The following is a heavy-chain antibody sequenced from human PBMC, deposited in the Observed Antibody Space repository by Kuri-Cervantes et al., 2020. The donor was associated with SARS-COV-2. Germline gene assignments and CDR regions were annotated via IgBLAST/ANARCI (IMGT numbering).Heavy chain of an antibody. D-gene: IGHD2-2*02. CDR3: ARGNVVLPAAIGTDYYYGLDD. V-gene: IGHV3-48*04. Sequence: GESLKISCAASEFTFSNDSMNWVRQAPGKGLEWVAYISGIGSTNYYADAVQGRFTISRDNAKNSLYRKMDSLRVKDTAVDNCARGNVVLPAAIGTDYYYGLDDWGQGTTVTVSS. J-gene: IGHJ6*02. CDR1: EFTFSNDS. CDR2: ISGIGSTN.